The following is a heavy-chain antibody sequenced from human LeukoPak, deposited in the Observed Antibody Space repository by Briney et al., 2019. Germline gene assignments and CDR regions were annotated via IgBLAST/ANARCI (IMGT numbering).Heavy chain of an antibody. J-gene: IGHJ6*02. CDR2: INPSGGGSA. D-gene: IGHD3-16*01. CDR3: VRDRGEDLRDYYYGMDV. CDR1: GYTFTSYY. Sequence: ASVKVSCKASGYTFTSYYNHWVRQAPGQGLEWMGIINPSGGGSATYAQKFQGRVTMTSDTSTSTVYMELSSLRSGDTAVYYCVRDRGEDLRDYYYGMDVWGQGTTVIVSS. V-gene: IGHV1-46*01.